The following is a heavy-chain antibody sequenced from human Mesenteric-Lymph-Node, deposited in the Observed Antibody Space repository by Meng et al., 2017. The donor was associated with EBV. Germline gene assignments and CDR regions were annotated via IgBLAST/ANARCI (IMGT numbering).Heavy chain of an antibody. V-gene: IGHV3-53*01. CDR2: IFSGGSI. Sequence: ELQAVGSGGGLTQPGGSLRLSCAASGFIVSSYYMSWVRQAPGKGLEWVSVIFSGGSIYYADSVKGRFTISRDNSKNTLYLQINSLRVEDTAVYYCARCGYSGVIDYWGQGTLVTVSS. CDR1: GFIVSSYY. CDR3: ARCGYSGVIDY. J-gene: IGHJ4*02. D-gene: IGHD5-12*01.